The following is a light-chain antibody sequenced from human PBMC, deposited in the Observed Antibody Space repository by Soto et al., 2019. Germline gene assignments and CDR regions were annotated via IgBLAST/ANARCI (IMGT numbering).Light chain of an antibody. Sequence: QSVLTQPPSASGSPGQSVTISCTGTSSDVGGYNYVSWYQQHPGKVPKLMVYEVNKRPSGVPDRFSGSKSGNPASLTVSGLQDEDAADYYCTSYAGGNNVFGTGTKLTVL. J-gene: IGLJ1*01. CDR1: SSDVGGYNY. CDR3: TSYAGGNNV. V-gene: IGLV2-8*01. CDR2: EVN.